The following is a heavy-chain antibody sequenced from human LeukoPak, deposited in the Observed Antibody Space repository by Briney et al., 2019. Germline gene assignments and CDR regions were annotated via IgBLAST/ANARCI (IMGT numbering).Heavy chain of an antibody. D-gene: IGHD6-19*01. V-gene: IGHV3-23*01. CDR2: ISGSGGST. CDR1: GFTFSSYA. Sequence: GGSLRLSCAASGFTFSSYAMSWVRQAPGKGLEWVSAISGSGGSTYYADSVKGRFTISRDNSKNTLYLQMNSLRAEDTAVYYCARDPGYSSGWYGNWGQGTLVTVSS. J-gene: IGHJ4*02. CDR3: ARDPGYSSGWYGN.